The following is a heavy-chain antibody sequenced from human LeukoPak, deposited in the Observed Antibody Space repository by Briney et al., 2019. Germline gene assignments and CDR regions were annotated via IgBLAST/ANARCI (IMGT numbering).Heavy chain of an antibody. V-gene: IGHV4-31*03. D-gene: IGHD6-13*01. J-gene: IGHJ4*02. CDR1: GGSISSGGYY. Sequence: SETLSLTCTVSGGSISSGGYYWSWIRQHPGKGLEWIGYIYYSGSTYYNPSLKSRVTISVDTSKNQFSLKLSSVTAADTAVYYCARASGSSWVFDYWGQGTLVTVSS. CDR2: IYYSGST. CDR3: ARASGSSWVFDY.